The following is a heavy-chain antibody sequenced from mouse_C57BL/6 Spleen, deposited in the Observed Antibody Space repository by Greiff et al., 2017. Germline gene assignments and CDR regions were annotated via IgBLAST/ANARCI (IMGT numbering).Heavy chain of an antibody. CDR1: GFSLTSYG. D-gene: IGHD2-3*01. CDR2: IWSGGST. Sequence: VQLQQSGPGLVQPSPSLSITCTVSGFSLTSYGVHWVRQSPGKGLEWLGVIWSGGSTDYNAAFISRLSISKDNSKSQVFFKMNSLQADDTAIYYCARWMVTGYYYAMDYWGQGTSVTVSS. CDR3: ARWMVTGYYYAMDY. V-gene: IGHV2-2*01. J-gene: IGHJ4*01.